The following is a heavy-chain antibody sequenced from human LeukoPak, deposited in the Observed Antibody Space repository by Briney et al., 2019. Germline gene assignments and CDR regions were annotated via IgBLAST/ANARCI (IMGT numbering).Heavy chain of an antibody. CDR1: GGSFSGYY. J-gene: IGHJ6*03. Sequence: SETLSLTCAVYGGSFSGYYWSWIRQPPGKGLEWIGEINHSGSTNYNPSLKSRVTISVDTSKNQFSLNLGSVTAADTAVYFCARVCRSYGSGSYYSAGPYYYYYYMDVWGKGTTVTVSS. CDR2: INHSGST. V-gene: IGHV4-34*01. CDR3: ARVCRSYGSGSYYSAGPYYYYYYMDV. D-gene: IGHD3-10*01.